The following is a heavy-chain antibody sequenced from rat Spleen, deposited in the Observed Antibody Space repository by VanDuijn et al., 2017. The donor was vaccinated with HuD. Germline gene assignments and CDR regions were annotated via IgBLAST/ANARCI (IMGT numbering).Heavy chain of an antibody. D-gene: IGHD1-11*01. CDR3: ARHAVRRPTDWYFDF. CDR2: ISTGGGNT. V-gene: IGHV5S13*01. Sequence: EVQLVESGGGFVQPGRSMKLSCAASGFTFSNYDMAWIRQAQTKGLEWIASISTGGGNTSYRDSVKGRFTISRDNAKNTKYLQMDSLRSEDTATYYCARHAVRRPTDWYFDFWGPGTMVTVSS. J-gene: IGHJ1*01. CDR1: GFTFSNYD.